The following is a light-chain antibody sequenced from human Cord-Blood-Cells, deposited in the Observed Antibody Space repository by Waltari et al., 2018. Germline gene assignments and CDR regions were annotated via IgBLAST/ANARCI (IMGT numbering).Light chain of an antibody. V-gene: IGKV1-5*01. CDR1: QRISSW. Sequence: DIQMTQSPSTLSASAGARATTTCRASQRISSWLAWYQQKPGKAPKLLIYDASSLESGVPSRFSGSGSGTEFTLTISSLQPDDFATYYCQQYNSYSWTFGQGTKVEIK. CDR3: QQYNSYSWT. CDR2: DAS. J-gene: IGKJ1*01.